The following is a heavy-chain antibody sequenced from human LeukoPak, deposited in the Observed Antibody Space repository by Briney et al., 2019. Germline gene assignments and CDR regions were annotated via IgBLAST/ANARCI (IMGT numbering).Heavy chain of an antibody. CDR2: ISYDGSSK. J-gene: IGHJ3*02. CDR1: GFTFSTYA. CDR3: AKGAGYYYDSSGYAFDI. Sequence: GRSLILSCAASGFTFSTYAMHWVRQAPGKGLEWVAVISYDGSSKYYADSVKGRFTISRDNSKNTLYLQMNSLRAEDTAVYYCAKGAGYYYDSSGYAFDIWGQGTMVTVSS. V-gene: IGHV3-30*04. D-gene: IGHD3-22*01.